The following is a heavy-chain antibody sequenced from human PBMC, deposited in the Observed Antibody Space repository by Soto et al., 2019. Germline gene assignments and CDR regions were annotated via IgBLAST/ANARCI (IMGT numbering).Heavy chain of an antibody. J-gene: IGHJ4*02. Sequence: GASVKVSCKVSGNTLTELSMHWVRQAPGKGPEWKGGFEPEAGETNYAQKFQGRVTMTEDTSTSTVYMELSSLRSDDTAVYYCARDLAAAAYWGQGTLVTVSS. CDR2: FEPEAGET. V-gene: IGHV1-24*01. CDR1: GNTLTELS. CDR3: ARDLAAAAY. D-gene: IGHD6-13*01.